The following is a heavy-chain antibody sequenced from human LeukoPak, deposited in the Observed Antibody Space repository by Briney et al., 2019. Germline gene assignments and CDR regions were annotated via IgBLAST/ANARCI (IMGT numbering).Heavy chain of an antibody. Sequence: ASVKVSCKASGYTFTYCSLHWLQQAPGQGLERMRWITLYNGNTNYAKKFQSRVTITRDMSLRTAYMELSSLRSEDTAVYYSARAALVGATRTPVDYWGQGTLVTVSS. CDR2: ITLYNGNT. CDR3: ARAALVGATRTPVDY. CDR1: GYTFTYCS. J-gene: IGHJ4*02. D-gene: IGHD1-26*01. V-gene: IGHV1-68*02.